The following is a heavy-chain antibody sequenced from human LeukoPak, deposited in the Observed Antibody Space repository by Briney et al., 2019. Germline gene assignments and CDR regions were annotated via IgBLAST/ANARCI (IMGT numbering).Heavy chain of an antibody. CDR2: INPGGDNT. CDR1: GYTFTKYY. D-gene: IGHD6-19*01. Sequence: GASVKVSCKASGYTFTKYYIHWVRQAPGQGLEWMGLINPGGDNTNYAQNFQGRVTMTRDTSTSTVYMELSSLRSEDTAVYYCARDKIGASSGWYVWFDPWGQGTLVTVSS. J-gene: IGHJ5*02. CDR3: ARDKIGASSGWYVWFDP. V-gene: IGHV1-46*01.